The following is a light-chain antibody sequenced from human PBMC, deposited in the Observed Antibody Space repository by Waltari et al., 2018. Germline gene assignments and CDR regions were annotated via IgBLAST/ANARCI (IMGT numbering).Light chain of an antibody. CDR3: MQGANWPYT. V-gene: IGKV2-30*01. CDR1: QALVSGDGNTS. CDR2: LVS. J-gene: IGKJ2*01. Sequence: DVLMTQSPLSLPVTLGQPASISCRSSQALVSGDGNTSVNCFQQTPGLSTRSLISLVSKRGTGGPDRFRGGGAGTPFTLHISRVWGEDVGIYYCMQGANWPYTFGQGTNLEI.